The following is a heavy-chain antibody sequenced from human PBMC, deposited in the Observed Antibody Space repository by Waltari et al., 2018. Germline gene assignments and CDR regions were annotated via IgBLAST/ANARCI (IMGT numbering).Heavy chain of an antibody. CDR3: AKEAYFANNNYHDS. CDR2: ISYGGIIK. D-gene: IGHD2-21*01. V-gene: IGHV3-30*18. CDR1: GFDFSSYG. Sequence: QVQLVESGGGVVQSGGSLRLACAASGFDFSSYGLHWVRQTPARGLEWVAPISYGGIIKEYAASVRGRCSISRDDSGRILYLQMDSLRVEDTAVYYCAKEAYFANNNYHDSWGQGTRVTVTS. J-gene: IGHJ5*01.